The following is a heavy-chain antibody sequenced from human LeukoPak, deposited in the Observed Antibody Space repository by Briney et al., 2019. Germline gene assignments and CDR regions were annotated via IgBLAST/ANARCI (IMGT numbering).Heavy chain of an antibody. V-gene: IGHV3-7*01. Sequence: YPGGSLRLSCAASGFTFSNYWMSWVRQAPGKGLQWVANIKQDGSEKYYVDSVKGRFTISRDNAKKSLYLQMNSLRAEDTAVYYCARDDDWNYEDYWGQGTLVTVSS. D-gene: IGHD1-7*01. CDR1: GFTFSNYW. J-gene: IGHJ4*02. CDR3: ARDDDWNYEDY. CDR2: IKQDGSEK.